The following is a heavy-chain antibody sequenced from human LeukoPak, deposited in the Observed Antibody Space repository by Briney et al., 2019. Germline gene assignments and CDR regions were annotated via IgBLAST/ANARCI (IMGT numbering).Heavy chain of an antibody. D-gene: IGHD2-2*01. CDR2: ISDSGGRP. V-gene: IGHV3-23*01. CDR1: GFTFSSYE. CDR3: AKDGISGPAAIPSFYFDY. J-gene: IGHJ4*02. Sequence: GGSLRLSCAPSGFTFSSYEMNWARQAPGEGLEWVSAISDSGGRPYYADYVKGRFTISRDNSKNTLYLQMNSLRGEDTAVYYCAKDGISGPAAIPSFYFDYWGQGTLVTVPS.